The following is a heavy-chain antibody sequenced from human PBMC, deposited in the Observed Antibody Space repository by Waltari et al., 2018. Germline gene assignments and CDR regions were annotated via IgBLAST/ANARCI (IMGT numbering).Heavy chain of an antibody. CDR2: FYYSGST. CDR1: GGSISSSSYY. J-gene: IGHJ4*02. CDR3: ARHGAPLYCSGGSCYGPFDY. D-gene: IGHD2-15*01. V-gene: IGHV4-39*01. Sequence: QLQLQESGPGLVKPSETLSLTCTVSGGSISSSSYYWGWIRQPPGKGLEWIGSFYYSGSTYYNPSLKSRVTISVDTSKNQFSLKLSSVTAAYTAVYYCARHGAPLYCSGGSCYGPFDYWGQGTLVTVSS.